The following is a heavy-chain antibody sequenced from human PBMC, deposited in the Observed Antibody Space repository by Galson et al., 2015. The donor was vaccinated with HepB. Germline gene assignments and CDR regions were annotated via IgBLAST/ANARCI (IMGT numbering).Heavy chain of an antibody. V-gene: IGHV1-18*01. CDR3: ARIYCSSTSCYTYYMDV. D-gene: IGHD2-2*02. CDR2: ISAYNGNT. Sequence: SVKVSCKASGYTFTSYGISWVRQAPGQGLEWMGWISAYNGNTNYAQKLQGRVTMTTDTSTSTAYMELRSLRSDDTAVYYCARIYCSSTSCYTYYMDVWGKGTTVTVSS. J-gene: IGHJ6*03. CDR1: GYTFTSYG.